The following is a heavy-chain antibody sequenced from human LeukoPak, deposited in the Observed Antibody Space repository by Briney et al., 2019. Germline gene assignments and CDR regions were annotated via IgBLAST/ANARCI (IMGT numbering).Heavy chain of an antibody. CDR3: ARDGSGTVAVPFVY. CDR2: IWYDGSNK. J-gene: IGHJ4*02. V-gene: IGHV3-33*01. Sequence: PGRSLRLSCAASGFTFSSYGMHWVRQAPGKGLEWVAVIWYDGSNKYYADSVKGRFTISRDNSKNTLYLQMNSLRAEDTAVYYCARDGSGTVAVPFVYWGQGTLVTVSS. CDR1: GFTFSSYG. D-gene: IGHD6-19*01.